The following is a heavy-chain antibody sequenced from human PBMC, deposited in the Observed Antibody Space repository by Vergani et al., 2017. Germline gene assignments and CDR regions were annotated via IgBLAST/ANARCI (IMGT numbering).Heavy chain of an antibody. CDR3: ARAPSGQGIAAAGIGIFDY. V-gene: IGHV3-21*01. CDR1: GFTFSSYS. CDR2: ISSSSSYI. J-gene: IGHJ4*02. D-gene: IGHD6-13*01. Sequence: EVQLVESGGGLVKPGGSLRLSCAASGFTFSSYSMNWVRQAPGKGLEWVSSISSSSSYIYYADSVRGRFPISRDNAKNSLYLQMNSLRAEDTAVYYCARAPSGQGIAAAGIGIFDYWGQGTLVTVSS.